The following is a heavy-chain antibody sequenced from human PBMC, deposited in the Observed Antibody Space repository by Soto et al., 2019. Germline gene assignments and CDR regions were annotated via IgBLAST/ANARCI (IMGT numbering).Heavy chain of an antibody. CDR2: INAGNGNT. V-gene: IGHV1-3*01. CDR3: ARTDYDSSGYYSLDY. D-gene: IGHD3-22*01. CDR1: GYTFTSYA. Sequence: ASVKVSCKASGYTFTSYAMHWVRPAPGQRLEWMGWINAGNGNTKYSQKFQGRVTITRDTSASTAYMELSSLRSEDTAVYYCARTDYDSSGYYSLDYWGQGTLVTVPQ. J-gene: IGHJ4*02.